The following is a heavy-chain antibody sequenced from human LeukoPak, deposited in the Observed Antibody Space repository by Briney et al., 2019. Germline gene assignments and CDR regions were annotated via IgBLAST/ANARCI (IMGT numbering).Heavy chain of an antibody. CDR3: ARQTGSGLFTLP. Sequence: SETLSLTCAVYGGSFSGYYWSWIRQPPGKGLEWIGEINHSGSTNYNASLKSRVTISVDTAKNQFSLKLTSVTAADTAVYYCARQTGSGLFTLPGGQGTLVTVSS. D-gene: IGHD3-10*01. CDR1: GGSFSGYY. J-gene: IGHJ4*02. CDR2: INHSGST. V-gene: IGHV4-34*01.